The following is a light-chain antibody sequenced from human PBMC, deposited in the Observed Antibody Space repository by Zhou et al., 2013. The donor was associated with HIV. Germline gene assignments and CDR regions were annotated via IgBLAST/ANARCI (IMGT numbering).Light chain of an antibody. CDR2: DAT. CDR3: QQRSNWLT. J-gene: IGKJ4*01. V-gene: IGKV3-15*01. CDR1: QSIRNN. Sequence: ETVMTQSPVTVPVSLGARATLSCRASQSIRNNVAWYQQKPGLAPRLLIYDATTRATGIPARFSGSGSETEFTLTISSLEPEDFAVYYCQQRSNWLTFGGGTKVEIK.